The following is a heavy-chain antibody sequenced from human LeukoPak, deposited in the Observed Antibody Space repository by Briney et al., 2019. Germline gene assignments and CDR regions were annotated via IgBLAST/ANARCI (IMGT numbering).Heavy chain of an antibody. D-gene: IGHD6-13*01. CDR2: VYYSGGT. CDR3: ARDRRIAAAGDYYMDV. CDR1: GGSISPYY. V-gene: IGHV4-59*12. J-gene: IGHJ6*03. Sequence: PSDTLSLTCTVAGGSISPYYWLWIRQPPGKGLEWIGYVYYSGGTNYNPSLKSRVTMSVDTSKNQLSLKLSSVTAADTAVYYCARDRRIAAAGDYYMDVWGKGTTVTVSS.